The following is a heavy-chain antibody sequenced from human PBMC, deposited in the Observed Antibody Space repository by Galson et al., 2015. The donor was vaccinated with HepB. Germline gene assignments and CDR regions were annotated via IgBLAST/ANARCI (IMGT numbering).Heavy chain of an antibody. CDR2: IKQDGSEK. Sequence: SLRLSCAASGFTFSSYWMSWVRQAPGKGLEWVANIKQDGSEKYYVDSVKGRFTISRDNAKNSLYLQMNSLRAEDTAVYYCARDGMLEEWYSMDVWGQGTTVTVSS. D-gene: IGHD2-8*01. CDR1: GFTFSSYW. J-gene: IGHJ6*02. CDR3: ARDGMLEEWYSMDV. V-gene: IGHV3-7*03.